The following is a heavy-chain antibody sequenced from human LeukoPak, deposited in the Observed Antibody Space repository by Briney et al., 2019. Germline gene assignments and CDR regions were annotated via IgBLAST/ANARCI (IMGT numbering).Heavy chain of an antibody. J-gene: IGHJ4*02. CDR2: IYSGRGT. Sequence: PGGSLRLSCAASGFIVSSNYMSWVRQAPGKGLEWVSVIYSGRGTNYADPVKGRFTISRDNSKNTLYLQMNSLRAEDTAVYYCAREGGYYYDSSDYWGQGTLVTVSS. CDR1: GFIVSSNY. D-gene: IGHD3-22*01. CDR3: AREGGYYYDSSDY. V-gene: IGHV3-66*01.